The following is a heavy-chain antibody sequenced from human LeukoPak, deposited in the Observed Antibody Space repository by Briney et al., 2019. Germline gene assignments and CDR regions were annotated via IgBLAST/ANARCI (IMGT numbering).Heavy chain of an antibody. CDR1: GFSFSNYW. Sequence: GESVTLSCSAWGFSFSNYWMHWVRQAPGRGLVWVSRLYYDGSTPGYADSVKGRFTISRDNARNTLYLHTNCLRVEHTAVDYCVVDRRAGGGASLSPTLDLWGQGTLVTVSS. CDR3: VVDRRAGGGASLSPTLDL. J-gene: IGHJ5*02. CDR2: LYYDGSTP. D-gene: IGHD1-26*01. V-gene: IGHV3-74*01.